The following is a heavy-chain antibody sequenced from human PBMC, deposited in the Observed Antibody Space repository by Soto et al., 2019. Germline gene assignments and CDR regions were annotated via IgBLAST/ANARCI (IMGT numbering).Heavy chain of an antibody. CDR2: INSGASQI. J-gene: IGHJ5*02. CDR1: GFTFSNYW. V-gene: IGHV3-74*01. CDR3: VRDGYGITTSDKGSWVEL. Sequence: EVQLVESGGGLVQPGGSLRLSCAASGFTFSNYWMHWIRQAPGKGLEWVSRINSGASQIYYADSVKGRFTISRDNAKNTLHLEMKSLSAEDTAFYDCVRDGYGITTSDKGSWVELWGEGTVVTVSS. D-gene: IGHD3-22*01.